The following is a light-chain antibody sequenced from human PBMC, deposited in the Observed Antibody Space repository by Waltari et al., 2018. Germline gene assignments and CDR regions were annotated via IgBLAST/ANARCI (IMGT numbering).Light chain of an antibody. V-gene: IGKV1-NL1*01. CDR3: QQYYFTPYT. J-gene: IGKJ2*01. Sequence: DIQMTQSPSSLSASVGDRVTITCRASPCISNSLAWSQQKPGKAPKLLLDGASRLESGVPPRFSGSGSGTDYTLTISSLQPDDFATYYGQQYYFTPYTFGQGTKLDIK. CDR2: GAS. CDR1: PCISNS.